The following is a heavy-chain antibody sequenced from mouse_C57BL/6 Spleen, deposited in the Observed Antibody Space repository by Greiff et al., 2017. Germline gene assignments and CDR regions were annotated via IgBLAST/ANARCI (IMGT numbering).Heavy chain of an antibody. J-gene: IGHJ4*01. D-gene: IGHD2-1*01. CDR1: GYTFTSYW. V-gene: IGHV1-72*01. CDR2: IHPNSGGT. CDR3: ARGPYGNYDAMDD. Sequence: QVQLQQPGPELVKPGASVKLSCKASGYTFTSYWMHWVKQRPGRGLEWIGRIHPNSGGTKYNEKFKSKATLTVDKPSSTAYMQLSSLTSEDSAVYYCARGPYGNYDAMDDWGKGASVTVAS.